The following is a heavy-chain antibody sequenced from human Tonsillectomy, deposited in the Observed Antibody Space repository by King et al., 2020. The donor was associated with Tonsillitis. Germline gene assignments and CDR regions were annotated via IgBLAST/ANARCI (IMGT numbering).Heavy chain of an antibody. CDR1: GFTFNSYA. J-gene: IGHJ3*01. D-gene: IGHD6-19*01. CDR3: AKDSGWKTFDAFDV. CDR2: ISGSGGST. Sequence: VQLVESGGDLVQPGGSLRLSCAASGFTFNSYAMTWVRQAPGKGLEWVSLISGSGGSTFYADSVKGRFTISRDNSKNTLYLQMNSLRAEDTAIYYCAKDSGWKTFDAFDVWCQGTMVTVSS. V-gene: IGHV3-23*04.